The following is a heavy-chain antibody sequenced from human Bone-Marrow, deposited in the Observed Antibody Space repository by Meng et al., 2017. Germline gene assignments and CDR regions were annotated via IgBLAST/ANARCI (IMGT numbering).Heavy chain of an antibody. Sequence: SETLSLTCIVSGGSISSSSYYWGWTRQPPGKGLEWIGSIYYSGSTNYNPTLKSRVTISVDKSQTQFSLKLSTVTAADTAVYYCARVEIVPAATLDYWGQGTLVTVSS. J-gene: IGHJ4*02. D-gene: IGHD2-2*01. CDR2: IYYSGST. CDR1: GGSISSSSYY. V-gene: IGHV4-39*07. CDR3: ARVEIVPAATLDY.